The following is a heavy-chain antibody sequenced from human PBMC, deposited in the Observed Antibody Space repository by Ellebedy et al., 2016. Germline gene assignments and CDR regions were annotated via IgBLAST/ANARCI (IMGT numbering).Heavy chain of an antibody. J-gene: IGHJ6*02. CDR3: ARRAMITFGGVIVRGGMDV. D-gene: IGHD3-16*02. V-gene: IGHV1-18*01. CDR1: GYTFTRYG. Sequence: ASVKVSXNASGYTFTRYGISWVRQAPGQGFEWMGWISAYNGNTNYAQKLQGRVTMTTDTSTSTAYMELRSLRSDDTAVYYCARRAMITFGGVIVRGGMDVWGQGTTVTVSS. CDR2: ISAYNGNT.